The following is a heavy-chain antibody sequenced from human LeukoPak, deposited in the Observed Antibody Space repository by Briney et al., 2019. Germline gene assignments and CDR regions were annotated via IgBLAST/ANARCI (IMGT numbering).Heavy chain of an antibody. CDR3: AKDRYGDYEAPFHYYMDA. CDR2: ISPSGGST. J-gene: IGHJ6*03. V-gene: IGHV1-46*01. D-gene: IGHD5-12*01. CDR1: GYTFTSYY. Sequence: ASVKVSCKASGYTFTSYYMHWVRQAPGQGLEWMGIISPSGGSTSYAQKLQGRVTITRDTSIDTAYMQLSRLRSDDTAVYYCAKDRYGDYEAPFHYYMDAWGRGTTVTVSS.